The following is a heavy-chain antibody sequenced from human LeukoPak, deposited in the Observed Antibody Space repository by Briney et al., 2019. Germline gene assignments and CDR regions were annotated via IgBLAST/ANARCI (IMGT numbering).Heavy chain of an antibody. V-gene: IGHV1-18*01. J-gene: IGHJ4*02. D-gene: IGHD6-13*01. CDR1: GYTFTSYG. CDR2: ISAYNGNT. CDR3: ARDQYVAAAEYDY. Sequence: ASVKVSCKASGYTFTSYGISWVRQAPGQGLEWMGWISAYNGNTNYAQKLQGRVTMTTDTSTSTAYKELRSLRSDDTAVYYCARDQYVAAAEYDYWGQGTLVIVSS.